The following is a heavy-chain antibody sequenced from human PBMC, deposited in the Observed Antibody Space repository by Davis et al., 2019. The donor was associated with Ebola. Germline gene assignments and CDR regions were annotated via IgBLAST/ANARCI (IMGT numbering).Heavy chain of an antibody. Sequence: GESLKISCAASGFTFSSYWMSWVRQAPGKGLEWVANIKQDGSEKYYVDSVKGRITISRDNAKNSLYLQMNSLRAEDTAVYYCARDSPGNGMDVWGQGATVTVSS. J-gene: IGHJ6*02. V-gene: IGHV3-7*03. CDR3: ARDSPGNGMDV. CDR1: GFTFSSYW. D-gene: IGHD6-13*01. CDR2: IKQDGSEK.